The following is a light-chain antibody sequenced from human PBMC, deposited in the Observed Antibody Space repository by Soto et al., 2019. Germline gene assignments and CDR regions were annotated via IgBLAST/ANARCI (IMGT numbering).Light chain of an antibody. J-gene: IGKJ1*01. CDR3: QQYGSSLPWT. CDR2: GAS. V-gene: IGKV3-20*01. Sequence: EIVLTQSPGTLSLSLGERATLSCRTSQSVNNNYLAWYQQKPGQAPRLLIYGASTRATGIPDRFSGSGSGIDFTLTISRLEPEDFAVYYCQQYGSSLPWTFGQGTKVEFK. CDR1: QSVNNNY.